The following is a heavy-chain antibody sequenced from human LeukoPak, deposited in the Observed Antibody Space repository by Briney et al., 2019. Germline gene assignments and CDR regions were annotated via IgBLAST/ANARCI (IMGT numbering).Heavy chain of an antibody. J-gene: IGHJ3*02. D-gene: IGHD2-2*01. CDR1: GYTFTSYD. CDR3: ARDLMRVPAASISNDAFDI. V-gene: IGHV1-8*01. CDR2: MNPNSGNT. Sequence: GASVKVSCKASGYTFTSYDINWVRQATGQGLEWMGWMNPNSGNTGYAQKFQGRVTMTRNTSISTAYMELSSLTSEDTAVYYCARDLMRVPAASISNDAFDIWGQGTMVTVSS.